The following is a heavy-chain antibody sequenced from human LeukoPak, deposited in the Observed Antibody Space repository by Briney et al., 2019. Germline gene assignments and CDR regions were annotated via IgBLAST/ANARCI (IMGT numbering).Heavy chain of an antibody. V-gene: IGHV4-30-2*01. Sequence: SETLSLTCAVSGGSISSGGYSWSWIRQPPGKGLEWIGYIYYSGSTYYNPSLKSRVTISVDRSKNQFSLKLSSVTAADTAVYYCARGPYCSSTSCYFNPWGQGTLVTVSS. D-gene: IGHD2-2*01. CDR2: IYYSGST. J-gene: IGHJ5*02. CDR3: ARGPYCSSTSCYFNP. CDR1: GGSISSGGYS.